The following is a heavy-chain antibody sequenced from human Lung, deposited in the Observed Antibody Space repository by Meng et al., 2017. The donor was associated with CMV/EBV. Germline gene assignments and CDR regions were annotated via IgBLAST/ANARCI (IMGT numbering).Heavy chain of an antibody. Sequence: SCAASGFTFSSYWMSWVRQAPGKGLEWVANIKQDGSEKYYVDSVKGRFTISRDNAKNSLYLQMNSLRAEDTAVYYCVRETDSSGWDYWGQGTLVTVSS. J-gene: IGHJ4*02. V-gene: IGHV3-7*01. CDR2: IKQDGSEK. CDR3: VRETDSSGWDY. CDR1: GFTFSSYW. D-gene: IGHD3-22*01.